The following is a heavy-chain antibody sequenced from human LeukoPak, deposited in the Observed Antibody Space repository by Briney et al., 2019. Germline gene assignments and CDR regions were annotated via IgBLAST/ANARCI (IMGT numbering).Heavy chain of an antibody. CDR1: GFTFSSYW. V-gene: IGHV3-7*01. D-gene: IGHD3-22*01. Sequence: GGSLRLSCAASGFTFSSYWMSWVRQAPGKGLEGVANIKQDGSEKYYVDSVKGRLTISRDNAKNSLYLQMNSLRAEDTAVYYCAREYYDDSSGYLDYWGQGTLVTVSS. CDR2: IKQDGSEK. CDR3: AREYYDDSSGYLDY. J-gene: IGHJ4*02.